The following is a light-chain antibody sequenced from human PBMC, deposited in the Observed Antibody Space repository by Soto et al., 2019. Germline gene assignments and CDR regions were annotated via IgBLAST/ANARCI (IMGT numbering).Light chain of an antibody. V-gene: IGKV3-20*01. CDR3: QQYGGSVT. CDR2: GAS. Sequence: EIVLTQSPGTLSLSPGERSAVSCRASQSVSSSSLAWYQQKRGQAPRLLIYGASTRATGIPDRFSGSGSGTDFTLTINRLEPEDFAVYFCQQYGGSVTFGGGTKVDIK. J-gene: IGKJ4*01. CDR1: QSVSSSS.